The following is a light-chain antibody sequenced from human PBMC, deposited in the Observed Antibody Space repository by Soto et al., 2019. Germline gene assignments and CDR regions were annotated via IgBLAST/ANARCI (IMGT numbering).Light chain of an antibody. Sequence: QSALTQPACVSGSPGQSITISCTGTSSDVGGYNYVSWYQQHPGKAPKLMIYDVSNRPSGVSNRFSGSKSGNTASLTISGLQAKDEADYYCSSYTSSSTLWVFGGGTKLTVL. CDR2: DVS. J-gene: IGLJ3*02. CDR3: SSYTSSSTLWV. CDR1: SSDVGGYNY. V-gene: IGLV2-14*01.